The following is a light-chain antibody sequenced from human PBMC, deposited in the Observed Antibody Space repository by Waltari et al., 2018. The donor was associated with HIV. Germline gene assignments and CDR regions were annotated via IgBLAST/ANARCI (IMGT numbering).Light chain of an antibody. CDR2: AAS. V-gene: IGKV1-17*01. CDR3: LQHASYPIT. CDR1: QDIKND. Sequence: DIQLTQFPSSLSASVGGTVHIICRASQDIKNDLGWYQQRPGKAPQRLIFAASTLQGGVPPRFSGSGSGTEFTLTVSGLQPEDSGIYYCLQHASYPITFGQGTRLDIE. J-gene: IGKJ5*01.